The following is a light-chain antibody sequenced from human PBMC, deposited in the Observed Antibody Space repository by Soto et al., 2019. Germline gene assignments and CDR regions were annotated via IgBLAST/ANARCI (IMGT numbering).Light chain of an antibody. Sequence: QSALTQPASVSGAPGQTLTISCTGTSSDVGGYDYVTWHQQHPGKAPKLMIYDVSKRPSGVSNRRSGSKPRHTASLTTSGLQAEDEADYYCSSKRGSTGVFATGTNVNRP. CDR1: SSDVGGYDY. V-gene: IGLV2-14*01. CDR2: DVS. CDR3: SSKRGSTGV. J-gene: IGLJ1*01.